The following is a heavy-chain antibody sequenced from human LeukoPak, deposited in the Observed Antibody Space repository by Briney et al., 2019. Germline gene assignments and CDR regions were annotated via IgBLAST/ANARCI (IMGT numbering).Heavy chain of an antibody. D-gene: IGHD6-13*01. CDR3: TRDGWRQQPDY. V-gene: IGHV4-39*07. J-gene: IGHJ4*02. CDR1: GDSISSSTYF. CDR2: IYNSGST. Sequence: SETLSLTCTVSGDSISSSTYFWGWIRQPPGKGLEWIGSIYNSGSTYYNPSLKSRVIISVDTSKNQFSLKMTSVTAADTAVYYCTRDGWRQQPDYWGQGTLVTVSS.